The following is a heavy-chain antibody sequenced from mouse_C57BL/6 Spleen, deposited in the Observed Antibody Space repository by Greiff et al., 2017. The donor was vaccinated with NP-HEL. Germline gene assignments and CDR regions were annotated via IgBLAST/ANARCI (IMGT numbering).Heavy chain of an antibody. Sequence: EVQLQQSGPELVKPGASVKISCKASGYTFTDYYMNWVKQSHGKSLEWIGDINPNNGGTSYNQKFKGKATLTVDKSSSTAYMELRSLTSEDSAVYYCARSGLGLYAMDYWGQGTSVTVSS. J-gene: IGHJ4*01. V-gene: IGHV1-26*01. CDR2: INPNNGGT. D-gene: IGHD3-3*01. CDR1: GYTFTDYY. CDR3: ARSGLGLYAMDY.